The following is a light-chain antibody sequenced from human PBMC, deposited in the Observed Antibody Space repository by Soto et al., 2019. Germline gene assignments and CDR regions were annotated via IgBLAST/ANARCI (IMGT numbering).Light chain of an antibody. V-gene: IGKV3-15*01. CDR2: SAF. CDR3: QQYNNWPRT. Sequence: EIVMTQSPATLSVSPGERATQSCRVSQRGRYNLGWYQQKPGQAPRLLVHSAFTRATGIPARFSGSGSGTEFTLTISSLQSEDIAVYYCQQYNNWPRTFGQGTKVDI. CDR1: QRGRYN. J-gene: IGKJ1*01.